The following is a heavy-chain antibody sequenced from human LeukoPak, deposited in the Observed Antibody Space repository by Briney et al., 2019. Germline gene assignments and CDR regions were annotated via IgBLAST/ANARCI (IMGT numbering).Heavy chain of an antibody. D-gene: IGHD3-10*01. Sequence: GGSLRLSCAASGVTFSSYEMNWVRQAPGKGLEWVSYISSSGSTIYYADSVKGRFTISRDNAKNSLYLQMNSLRAEDTAVYHCARLGKWFGDAYYYGMDVWGQGTTVTVSS. CDR2: ISSSGSTI. CDR3: ARLGKWFGDAYYYGMDV. CDR1: GVTFSSYE. J-gene: IGHJ6*02. V-gene: IGHV3-48*03.